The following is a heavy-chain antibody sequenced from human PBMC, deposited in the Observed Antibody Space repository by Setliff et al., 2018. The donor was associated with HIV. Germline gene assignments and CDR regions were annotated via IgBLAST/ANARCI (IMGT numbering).Heavy chain of an antibody. D-gene: IGHD3-3*01. J-gene: IGHJ6*04. Sequence: PSETLSLTCTVSGGSISSTTYYWGWIRQPPGKGLEWIGEIYHSGSTYYNPSLRGRVTIIVDTSNNQVSLKLWFVTAADTAVYYCVRPGSYDFWGKMDVWGKGTTVTVSS. CDR2: IYHSGST. CDR1: GGSISSTTYY. CDR3: VRPGSYDFWGKMDV. V-gene: IGHV4-39*01.